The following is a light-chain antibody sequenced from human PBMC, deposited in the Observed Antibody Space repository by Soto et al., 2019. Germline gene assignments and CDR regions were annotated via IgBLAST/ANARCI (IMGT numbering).Light chain of an antibody. Sequence: QSALAQPASVSGSPGQSITISCDGTNSDIGTSNLVSWYQQHPGKAPKLIIYEVSNRPSGVSNRFSGSKSGRVASLTISGLQAEDEADYYCSSYRADSTPGAFGGGTKVTVL. J-gene: IGLJ3*02. V-gene: IGLV2-14*02. CDR1: NSDIGTSNL. CDR2: EVS. CDR3: SSYRADSTPGA.